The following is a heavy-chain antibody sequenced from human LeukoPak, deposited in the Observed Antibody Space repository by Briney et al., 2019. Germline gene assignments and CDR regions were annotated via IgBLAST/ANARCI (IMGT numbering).Heavy chain of an antibody. V-gene: IGHV4-59*01. CDR3: ARDDGDWGGSDY. D-gene: IGHD4-17*01. Sequence: SETLSLTCTVSGGSISSYYWSWIRQPPGKGLEWIGYIYYSGSTNYNPSPKSRVTISVDTSKNQFSLKLSSVTAADTAVYYCARDDGDWGGSDYWGQGTLVTVSS. CDR2: IYYSGST. CDR1: GGSISSYY. J-gene: IGHJ4*02.